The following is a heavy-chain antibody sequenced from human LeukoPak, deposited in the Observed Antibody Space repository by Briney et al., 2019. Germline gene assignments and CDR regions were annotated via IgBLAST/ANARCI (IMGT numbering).Heavy chain of an antibody. D-gene: IGHD6-6*01. CDR3: ARSQYSSSYYYYYYMDV. CDR1: GGTFSSYA. V-gene: IGHV1-69*06. Sequence: GASVKVSCKASGGTFSSYAISWVRQAPGQGLEWMGGIIPIFGTANYAQKFQGRVTITADKSTSTAYMELSSLRSEDTAVYYCARSQYSSSYYYYYYMDVWGKGTTVTVSS. J-gene: IGHJ6*03. CDR2: IIPIFGTA.